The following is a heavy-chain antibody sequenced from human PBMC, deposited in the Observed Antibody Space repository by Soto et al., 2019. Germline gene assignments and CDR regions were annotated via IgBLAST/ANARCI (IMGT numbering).Heavy chain of an antibody. J-gene: IGHJ6*02. CDR2: ISGSGGST. CDR3: AKVQEVSRLPRISYYYYYGMDV. D-gene: IGHD1-1*01. CDR1: GFTFSSYA. Sequence: EVQLLESGGGLVQPGGSLRLSCAASGFTFSSYAMSWVRQAPGKGLEWVSAISGSGGSTYYADSVKGRFTISRDNSKKTLYLQMNSLRAEDTAVYYCAKVQEVSRLPRISYYYYYGMDVWGQGTTVTVSS. V-gene: IGHV3-23*01.